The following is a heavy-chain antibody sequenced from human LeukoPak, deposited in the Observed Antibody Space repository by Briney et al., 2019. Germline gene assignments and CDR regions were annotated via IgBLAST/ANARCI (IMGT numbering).Heavy chain of an antibody. CDR2: IKTDGSST. D-gene: IGHD1-26*01. CDR3: VEVGATTGIGYYYMDV. V-gene: IGHV3-74*01. J-gene: IGHJ6*03. Sequence: GSLRLSCAASGFTLSSYWMHWVRQTPGNGLVWVSRIKTDGSSTSYADSVKGRFTISRDNAKNSLYLQMNSLRAEDTAVYYCVEVGATTGIGYYYMDVWGKGTTVTVSS. CDR1: GFTLSSYW.